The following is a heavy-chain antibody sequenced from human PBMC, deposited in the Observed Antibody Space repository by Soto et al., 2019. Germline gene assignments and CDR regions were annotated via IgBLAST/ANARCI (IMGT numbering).Heavy chain of an antibody. CDR2: ISWNSDVK. CDR3: ARDMAHYDFRGHNQRGLDV. J-gene: IGHJ6*02. Sequence: GGSLRLSCVVSGFTFEDSVMHWVRQVPGNGLEWVSGISWNSDVKGYADSVRGRFTISRDNARNSLFLQMTSLRGEDSALYYCARDMAHYDFRGHNQRGLDVCRQGTALTVSS. V-gene: IGHV3-9*01. CDR1: GFTFEDSV. D-gene: IGHD3-3*01.